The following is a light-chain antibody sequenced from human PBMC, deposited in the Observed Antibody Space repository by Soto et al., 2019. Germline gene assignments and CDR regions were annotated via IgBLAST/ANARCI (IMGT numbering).Light chain of an antibody. J-gene: IGLJ1*01. CDR3: SSYTSSSIYV. Sequence: QSVLTQPASVSGSPGQSITITCTGSTSDIGSYNYVSWYLQDPGKAPKLIIYDASYRPSGVSNRFFGSKSGNTASLTISALQAEDEADYYCSSYTSSSIYVSGPGTKL. V-gene: IGLV2-14*01. CDR1: TSDIGSYNY. CDR2: DAS.